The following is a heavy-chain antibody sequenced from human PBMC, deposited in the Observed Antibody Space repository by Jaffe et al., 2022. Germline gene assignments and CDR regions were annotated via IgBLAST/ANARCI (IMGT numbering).Heavy chain of an antibody. CDR1: GGTFSSYA. V-gene: IGHV1-69*05. CDR3: ARGQHYGSGSWFLYYYYYMDV. J-gene: IGHJ6*03. Sequence: QVQLVQSGAEVKKPGSSVKVSCKASGGTFSSYAISWVRQAPGQGLEWMGGIIPIFGTANYAQKFQGRVTITTDESTSTAYMELSSLRSEDTAVYYCARGQHYGSGSWFLYYYYYMDVWGKGTTVTVSS. CDR2: IIPIFGTA. D-gene: IGHD3-10*01.